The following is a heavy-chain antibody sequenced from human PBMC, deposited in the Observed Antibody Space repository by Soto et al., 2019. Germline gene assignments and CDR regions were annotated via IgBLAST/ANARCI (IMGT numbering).Heavy chain of an antibody. D-gene: IGHD3-10*01. CDR1: GFTFSSYS. Sequence: PGGSLRLSCAASGFTFSSYSMNWVRQAPGKGLEWVSSISSSSSYIYYADSVKGRFTISRDNAKNSLYLQMNSLRAEDTAVYYCARDRGDGYNGEYFDYWGQGTLVTVSS. CDR3: ARDRGDGYNGEYFDY. J-gene: IGHJ4*02. CDR2: ISSSSSYI. V-gene: IGHV3-21*01.